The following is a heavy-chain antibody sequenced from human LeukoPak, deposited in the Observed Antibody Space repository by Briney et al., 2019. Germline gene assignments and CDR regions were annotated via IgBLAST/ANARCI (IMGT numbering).Heavy chain of an antibody. V-gene: IGHV1-69*04. CDR1: GGTFSSYA. CDR3: ARGPIVVVPAAKKIFFDY. CDR2: IIPILGIA. D-gene: IGHD2-2*01. Sequence: SVKVSCKASGGTFSSYAISWVRQAPGQGLEWMGRIIPILGIANYAQKFQGRVTITADKSTSTAYMELSSLRSEDTAVYYCARGPIVVVPAAKKIFFDYWGQGTLVTVSS. J-gene: IGHJ4*02.